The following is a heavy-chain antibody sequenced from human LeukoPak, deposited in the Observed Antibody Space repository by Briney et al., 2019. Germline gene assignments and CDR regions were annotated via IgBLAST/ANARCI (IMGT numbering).Heavy chain of an antibody. CDR2: ISSSSSYI. Sequence: GGSLRLSCGASGFTFSAYAMTWVRQAPGKGLEWVSSISSSSSYIYYADSVKGRFTISRDNAKNSLYLQMNSLRAEDTAVYYCARDTYDILTGYYKWAFDIWGQGTMVTVSS. V-gene: IGHV3-21*06. CDR3: ARDTYDILTGYYKWAFDI. CDR1: GFTFSAYA. D-gene: IGHD3-9*01. J-gene: IGHJ3*02.